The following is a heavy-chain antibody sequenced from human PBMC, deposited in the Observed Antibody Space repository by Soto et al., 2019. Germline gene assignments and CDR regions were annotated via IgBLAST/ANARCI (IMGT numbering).Heavy chain of an antibody. CDR3: AREKASTSLLTHYYYAMDV. V-gene: IGHV1-46*01. J-gene: IGHJ6*02. Sequence: ASVKVSCKSSGYTFINYYVHWVRQAPGQGLEWMGMINPSGGRTTYPQKFQGRVTMTRDTSTSTVYVELSSLRSDDTAVFYCAREKASTSLLTHYYYAMDVWGQGATVTVSS. CDR2: INPSGGRT. CDR1: GYTFINYY.